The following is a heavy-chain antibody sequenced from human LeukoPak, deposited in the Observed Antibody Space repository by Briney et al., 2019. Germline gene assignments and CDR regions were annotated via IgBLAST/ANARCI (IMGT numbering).Heavy chain of an antibody. D-gene: IGHD5-18*01. CDR2: IYDSGST. CDR1: GGSISIYY. V-gene: IGHV4-59*13. Sequence: SSETLSLTCTVSGGSISIYYGSWIREPPGKGLEGIGYIYDSGSTNYNLSLKSRFTISVDKSKNQFSLNLPSVPDPHSDVYYFARTTEGGYTYGYFYYYYMDVWGKGTTVTVSS. J-gene: IGHJ6*03. CDR3: ARTTEGGYTYGYFYYYYMDV.